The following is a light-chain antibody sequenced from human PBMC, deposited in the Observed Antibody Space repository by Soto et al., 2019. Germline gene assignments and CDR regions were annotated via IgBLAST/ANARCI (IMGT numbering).Light chain of an antibody. CDR2: SAS. Sequence: EILMTQSPATLSVSPGDRATLSCRASQSVSNNLAWYQQRPGQAPRLLIYSASTRATGIPARFSGSGSGTEFTLTISSLQSEDFAVYYCQQYNDWPPWTFGQGTKVEIK. V-gene: IGKV3-15*01. CDR3: QQYNDWPPWT. J-gene: IGKJ1*01. CDR1: QSVSNN.